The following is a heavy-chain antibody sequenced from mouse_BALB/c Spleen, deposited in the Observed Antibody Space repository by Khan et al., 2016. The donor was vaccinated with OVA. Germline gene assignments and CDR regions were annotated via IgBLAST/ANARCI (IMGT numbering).Heavy chain of an antibody. CDR2: INYSGGT. CDR3: ARGFAY. Sequence: VQLKESGPGLVKPSQSLSLTCTVTGYSITSDYAWNWLRQFPGNKLEWMGYINYSGGTSYLPSLKSRSSITRDTSTNQFFLQLNSVTTEDSATYYCARGFAYWGQGTLVTVS. V-gene: IGHV3-2*02. J-gene: IGHJ3*01. CDR1: GYSITSDYA.